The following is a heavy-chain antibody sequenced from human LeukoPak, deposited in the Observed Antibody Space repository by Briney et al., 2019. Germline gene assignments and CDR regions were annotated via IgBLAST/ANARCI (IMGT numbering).Heavy chain of an antibody. V-gene: IGHV1-2*02. CDR1: GYTFTAYY. D-gene: IGHD4-17*01. J-gene: IGHJ4*02. Sequence: ASVKVSCKASGYTFTAYYIHWVRQAPGQGLEWMGWINPNSGGTDYAQKFQGRVTMTRDTSITTAHMELTKLRSDDTAMYYCVRSFRTVTTTDYWGQGTLVTVSS. CDR3: VRSFRTVTTTDY. CDR2: INPNSGGT.